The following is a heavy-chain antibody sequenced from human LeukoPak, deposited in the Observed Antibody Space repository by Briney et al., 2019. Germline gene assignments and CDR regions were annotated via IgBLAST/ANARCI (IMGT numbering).Heavy chain of an antibody. CDR3: ATQESGFDY. Sequence: GALRTSCSAPGFTFRSYWMHWVRQTPGKGVVWVSRINSDGSSTSYADSVKGRFTISRDNAKNTLYLQMNSLRAEDTAVYYCATQESGFDYWGQGTLVTVSS. CDR2: INSDGSST. J-gene: IGHJ4*02. D-gene: IGHD3-10*01. V-gene: IGHV3-74*01. CDR1: GFTFRSYW.